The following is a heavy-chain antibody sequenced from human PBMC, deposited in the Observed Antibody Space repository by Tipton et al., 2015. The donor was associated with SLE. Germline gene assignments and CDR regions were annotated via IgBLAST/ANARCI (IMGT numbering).Heavy chain of an antibody. Sequence: TLSLTCAVSGGSMSSVSDYWSWIRQPAGKGLEWIGRIHTSGSTYYNPSLNSRVTMSVDMSKNQFSLMLTSVTATDTAVYYCARESDAFDIWGQGAMVTVSS. V-gene: IGHV4-61*02. J-gene: IGHJ3*02. CDR1: GGSMSSVSDY. CDR2: IHTSGST. CDR3: ARESDAFDI.